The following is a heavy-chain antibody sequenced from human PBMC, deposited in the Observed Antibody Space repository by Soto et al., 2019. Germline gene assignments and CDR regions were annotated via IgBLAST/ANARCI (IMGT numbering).Heavy chain of an antibody. J-gene: IGHJ4*02. D-gene: IGHD1-1*01. CDR2: IAYDGRNK. Sequence: QVQLVESGGGVVQPGRSLRLSCAASGFTFSSYAMHWVRQAPGKGLEWVAVIAYDGRNKYYADSVKGRFTISRDNSKNTLYLQMNSLRIEDTAVYYCARELEGVFEYWGQGTLVTVSS. CDR3: ARELEGVFEY. CDR1: GFTFSSYA. V-gene: IGHV3-30*04.